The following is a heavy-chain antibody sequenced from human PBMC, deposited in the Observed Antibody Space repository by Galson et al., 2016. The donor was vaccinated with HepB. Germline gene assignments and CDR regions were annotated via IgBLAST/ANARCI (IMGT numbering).Heavy chain of an antibody. D-gene: IGHD1-26*01. CDR3: AKNSHRVIVGAADY. CDR1: GFTFSTYG. CDR2: ISYDGSHK. J-gene: IGHJ4*02. V-gene: IGHV3-30-3*02. Sequence: SLRLSCAASGFTFSTYGMHWVRQGPGKGLEWVSVISYDGSHKYHADSVKGRFTISRDISKNTLYLQMNSLRAEDTAMYYCAKNSHRVIVGAADYWGQGTLVTVSS.